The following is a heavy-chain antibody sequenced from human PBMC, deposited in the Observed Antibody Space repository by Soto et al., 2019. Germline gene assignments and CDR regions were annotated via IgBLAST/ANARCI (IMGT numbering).Heavy chain of an antibody. J-gene: IGHJ5*02. CDR2: IYYSGST. V-gene: IGHV4-30-4*01. CDR1: GGSISSGDYY. Sequence: PSETLSLTCTVSGGSISSGDYYWSWIRQPPGKGLEWIGYIYYSGSTYYNPSLKSRVTISVDTSKNQFSLKLSSVTAADTAVYYCGLYIRLPTHQDLLDPWGQGTLVIVSS. D-gene: IGHD3-16*01. CDR3: GLYIRLPTHQDLLDP.